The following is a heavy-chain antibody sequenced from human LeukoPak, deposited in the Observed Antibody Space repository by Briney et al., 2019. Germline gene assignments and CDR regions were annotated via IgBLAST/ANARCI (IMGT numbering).Heavy chain of an antibody. J-gene: IGHJ4*02. CDR2: ISTTSSYT. D-gene: IGHD6-13*01. Sequence: GGSLRLSCAASGFTFSAYYMSWIRQAPGKGLEWVSYISTTSSYTNHADSVKGRFTISRDNAKNSLYLQMNSLRAEHTAVYYCARGIAAAANYFDYWGQGTLVTVSS. V-gene: IGHV3-11*05. CDR1: GFTFSAYY. CDR3: ARGIAAAANYFDY.